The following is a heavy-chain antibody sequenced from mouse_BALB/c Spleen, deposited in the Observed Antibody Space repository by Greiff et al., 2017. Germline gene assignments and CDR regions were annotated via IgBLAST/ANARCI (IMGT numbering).Heavy chain of an antibody. J-gene: IGHJ4*01. Sequence: EAQLVESGPSLVKPSQTLSLTCSVTGDSITSGYWNWIRKFPGNKLEYMGYISYSGSTYYNPSLKSRISITRDTSKNQYYLQLNSVTTEDTATYYCARLGGQLGPPYAMDYWGQGTSVTVSS. CDR3: ARLGGQLGPPYAMDY. V-gene: IGHV3-8*02. CDR1: GDSITSGY. CDR2: ISYSGST. D-gene: IGHD3-2*01.